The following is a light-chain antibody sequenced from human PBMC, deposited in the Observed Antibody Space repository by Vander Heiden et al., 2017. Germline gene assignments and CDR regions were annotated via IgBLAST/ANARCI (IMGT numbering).Light chain of an antibody. CDR1: QRISSY. Sequence: DIQLTQSPSSLSASVGDSVTITCRASQRISSYLNWYQQKPGKAPKLLLYAASSLQSGVPSRFSGSGSGADFTLTISRLQPEDFATYYCLQSASTLSTFGQGTKLEIK. CDR2: AAS. V-gene: IGKV1-39*01. J-gene: IGKJ2*01. CDR3: LQSASTLST.